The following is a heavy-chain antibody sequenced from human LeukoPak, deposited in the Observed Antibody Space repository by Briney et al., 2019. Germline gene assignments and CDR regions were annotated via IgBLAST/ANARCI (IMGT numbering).Heavy chain of an antibody. J-gene: IGHJ4*02. CDR3: ARRAGGYSHPYDY. V-gene: IGHV3-53*01. CDR2: IYSGGTS. D-gene: IGHD4-23*01. Sequence: GGSLRLSCAVSGFTVSGNYMSWVRQAPGKGLEWVSLIYSGGTSYYADSVKGRFTISRDNSKNTLYLQMNSLRAEGTAVYYCARRAGGYSHPYDYWGQGILVTVSS. CDR1: GFTVSGNY.